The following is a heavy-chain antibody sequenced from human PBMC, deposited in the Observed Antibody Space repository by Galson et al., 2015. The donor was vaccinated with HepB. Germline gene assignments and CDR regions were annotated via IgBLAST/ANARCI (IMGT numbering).Heavy chain of an antibody. CDR2: IYYGGRP. V-gene: IGHV4-39*01. J-gene: IGHJ3*02. D-gene: IGHD2-8*01. CDR1: GISISGSQYY. CDR3: ARPLVLNGRFTPGVGPFHI. Sequence: SETLSLTCDVSGISISGSQYYWGWIRQSPKKGLEWIGSIYYGGRPYFSPSFQSRVAMSVDTSKNQLSLTLSSVTAADTAVYHCARPLVLNGRFTPGVGPFHIWGHGTLVTVSA.